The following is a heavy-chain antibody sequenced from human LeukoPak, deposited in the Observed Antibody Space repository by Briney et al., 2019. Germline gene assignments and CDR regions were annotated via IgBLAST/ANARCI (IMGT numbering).Heavy chain of an antibody. Sequence: GGSLRLSCAASGFTFSSYWMSWVRQAPGKGLEWVANIKQDGSEKYYVDSVKGRFTISRDNAENSLYLQMNSLRAEDTAVYYCASPGEGGRLWDFDYWGQGTLVTLSS. V-gene: IGHV3-7*01. CDR1: GFTFSSYW. CDR2: IKQDGSEK. CDR3: ASPGEGGRLWDFDY. D-gene: IGHD2-21*01. J-gene: IGHJ4*02.